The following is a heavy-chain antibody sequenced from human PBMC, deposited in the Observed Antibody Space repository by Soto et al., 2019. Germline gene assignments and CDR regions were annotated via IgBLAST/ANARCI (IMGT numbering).Heavy chain of an antibody. J-gene: IGHJ4*02. CDR1: GFTFSSYG. CDR3: ASLVDTAMAYFDY. D-gene: IGHD5-18*01. CDR2: ISYDGSNK. Sequence: PGGSLRLSCAASGFTFSSYGMHWVRQAPGKGLEWVAVISYDGSNKYYTDTVKGRFTISRDNSKNTLYLQMNSLRAEDTAVYYCASLVDTAMAYFDYWGQGTLVTVSS. V-gene: IGHV3-30*03.